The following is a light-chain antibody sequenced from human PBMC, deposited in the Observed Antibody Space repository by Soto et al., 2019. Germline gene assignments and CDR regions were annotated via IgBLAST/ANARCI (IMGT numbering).Light chain of an antibody. V-gene: IGKV1-39*01. CDR2: AAS. CDR1: QSISSY. J-gene: IGKJ2*01. CDR3: QQSYSTPQT. Sequence: DIQMTQSPSSLSASVGDRVTITCRASQSISSYLNWYQQKPGKAPKLLIYAASSLQSGVPSRFSGSGSGTDFTLTTSSLQPEDFATYYCQQSYSTPQTFGQGTKLEIK.